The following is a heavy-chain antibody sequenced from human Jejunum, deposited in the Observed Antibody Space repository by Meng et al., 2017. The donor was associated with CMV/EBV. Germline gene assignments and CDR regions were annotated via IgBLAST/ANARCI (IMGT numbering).Heavy chain of an antibody. CDR1: GGSFSGYY. V-gene: IGHV4-34*01. CDR2: IDQSGST. CDR3: ARGYYDTSPFC. Sequence: SLTCAVYGGSFSGYYWSWIRQPPGKGLEWIGRIDQSGSTKYNPSLKSRVTISVDTSKNQFSLKLSSVTAADTAVYYCARGYYDTSPFCWGQGTLVTVSS. D-gene: IGHD3-22*01. J-gene: IGHJ4*02.